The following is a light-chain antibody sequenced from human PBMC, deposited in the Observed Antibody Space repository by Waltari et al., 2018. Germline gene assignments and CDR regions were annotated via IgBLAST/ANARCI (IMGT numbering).Light chain of an antibody. V-gene: IGLV3-1*01. CDR1: KLGDNY. J-gene: IGLJ2*01. CDR2: QDS. CDR3: QAWDSSFVV. Sequence: SYELTQPPSVSVSPGQTASIPCSGDKLGDNYACWYQQTPGQSPVLVIYQDSKRPSGIPERFSGSNSGNTATLTISGTQAMDEADYYCQAWDSSFVVFGGGTKLTVL.